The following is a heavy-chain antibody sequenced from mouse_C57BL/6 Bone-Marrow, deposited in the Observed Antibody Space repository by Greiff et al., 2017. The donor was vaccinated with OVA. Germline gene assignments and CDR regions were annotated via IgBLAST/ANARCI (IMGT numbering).Heavy chain of an antibody. CDR1: GYTFTSYW. J-gene: IGHJ1*03. Sequence: VQLQQPGAELVRPGSSVKLSCKASGYTFTSYWMHWVKQRPIQGLEWIGNIDPSDSETHYNQKFKDKATLTVDKSSSTAYMQLSSLTSEDSAVYYCAGYGSSYEWYFDVWGTGTTVTVSS. V-gene: IGHV1-52*01. D-gene: IGHD1-1*01. CDR3: AGYGSSYEWYFDV. CDR2: IDPSDSET.